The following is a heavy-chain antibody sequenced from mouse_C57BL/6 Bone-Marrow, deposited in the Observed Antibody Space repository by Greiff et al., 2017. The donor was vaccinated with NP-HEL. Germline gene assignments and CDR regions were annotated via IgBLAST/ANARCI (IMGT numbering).Heavy chain of an antibody. J-gene: IGHJ4*01. CDR1: GFNIKDDY. V-gene: IGHV14-4*01. CDR3: TTHRGDY. CDR2: IDPENGDT. Sequence: EVQGVESGAELVRPGASVKLSCTASGFNIKDDYMHWVKQRPEQGLEWIGWIDPENGDTEYASKFQGKATITADTSSNTAYLQLSSLTSEDTAVYYCTTHRGDYWGQGTSVTVSS.